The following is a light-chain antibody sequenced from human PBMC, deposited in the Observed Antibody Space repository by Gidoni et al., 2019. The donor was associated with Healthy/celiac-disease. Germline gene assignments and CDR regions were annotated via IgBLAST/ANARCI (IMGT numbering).Light chain of an antibody. Sequence: DIVLTQSPGTLPLSPGERATLSCRASQSVSSSYLAWYQQKPGQAPRLLIYGASSRATGIPDMFSGSGSGTDFTLTISRLEPEDFAVYYCQQYGSSPGTFXHXTKVEIK. CDR3: QQYGSSPGT. CDR1: QSVSSSY. V-gene: IGKV3-20*01. CDR2: GAS. J-gene: IGKJ1*01.